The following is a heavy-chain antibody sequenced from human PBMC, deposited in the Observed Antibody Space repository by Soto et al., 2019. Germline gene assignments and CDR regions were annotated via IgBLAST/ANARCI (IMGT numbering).Heavy chain of an antibody. J-gene: IGHJ3*02. CDR3: AKVEVDTSMVIGDAFDI. CDR2: ISYDGSNK. V-gene: IGHV3-30*18. D-gene: IGHD5-18*01. Sequence: GGSLRLSCAASGFTFSSYGRHWVRQSPGKGLEWVAVISYDGSNKYYVDSVKGRFTISRDNAKNTLYLQMNSLRAEDTAVYYCAKVEVDTSMVIGDAFDIWGQGTMVTVSS. CDR1: GFTFSSYG.